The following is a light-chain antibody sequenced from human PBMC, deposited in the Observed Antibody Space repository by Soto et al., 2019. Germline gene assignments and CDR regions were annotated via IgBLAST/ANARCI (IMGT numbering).Light chain of an antibody. J-gene: IGLJ3*02. V-gene: IGLV1-40*01. CDR1: SSNIGATYH. Sequence: QSVLTQPPSVSGAPGQRVTISCTGSSSNIGATYHVHWYQQLPGTAPKLLIYGNSNRPSGVPDRFSGSKSGTSASLAITGLKAEDEADYYCPSYDSSLSGSVFGGGTKLTVL. CDR3: PSYDSSLSGSV. CDR2: GNS.